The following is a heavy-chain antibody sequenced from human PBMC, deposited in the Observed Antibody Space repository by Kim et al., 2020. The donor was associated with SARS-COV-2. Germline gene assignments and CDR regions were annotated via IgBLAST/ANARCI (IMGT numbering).Heavy chain of an antibody. D-gene: IGHD1-26*01. V-gene: IGHV5-51*01. CDR3: ARRGGSQSTNIDY. J-gene: IGHJ4*02. Sequence: YGPSFPGQLTISADTSISTAYLQWSSLKASDTAMYYCARRGGSQSTNIDYWGQGTLVTVSS.